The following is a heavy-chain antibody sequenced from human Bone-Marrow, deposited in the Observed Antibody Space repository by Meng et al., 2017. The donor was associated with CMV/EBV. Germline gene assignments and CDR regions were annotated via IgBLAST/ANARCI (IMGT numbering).Heavy chain of an antibody. D-gene: IGHD3-10*01. V-gene: IGHV3-11*06. CDR1: GFTFSDYY. CDR2: ISSSSSYI. Sequence: GESLKISCAASGFTFSDYYMSWIRQAPGKGLEWVSSISSSSSYIYYTDSVKGRFTISRDNAKNSLYLQMNNLRAEDTAVYYCATSPSMVRGVTRDWGLGTLVTVSS. J-gene: IGHJ4*01. CDR3: ATSPSMVRGVTRD.